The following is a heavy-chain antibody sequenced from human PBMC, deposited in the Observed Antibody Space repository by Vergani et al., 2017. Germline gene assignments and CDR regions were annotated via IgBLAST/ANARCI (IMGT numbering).Heavy chain of an antibody. CDR3: AKEHRRSLWFGESNTIHFDY. V-gene: IGHV3-30-3*01. J-gene: IGHJ4*02. CDR2: ISYDGSNK. CDR1: GFTFSSYA. D-gene: IGHD3-10*01. Sequence: QVQLVESGGGVVQPGRSLRLSCAASGFTFSSYAMHWVRQAPGKGLEWVAVISYDGSNKYYADSVKGRFTISRDNSKNTLYLQMNSLRAEDTAVYYCAKEHRRSLWFGESNTIHFDYWGQGTLVTVSS.